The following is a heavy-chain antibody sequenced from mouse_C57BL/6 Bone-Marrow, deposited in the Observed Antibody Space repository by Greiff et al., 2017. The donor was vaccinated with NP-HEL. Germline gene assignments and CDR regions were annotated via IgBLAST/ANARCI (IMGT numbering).Heavy chain of an antibody. V-gene: IGHV1-52*01. CDR3: ASFSTAVVAPNWYFDV. J-gene: IGHJ1*03. Sequence: QVQLQQPGAELVRPGSSVKLSCKASGYTFTSYWMHWVKQRPIQGLEWIGNIDPSDGGTHYNQKFKDKATLTVDKPSSTAYMQLSSLTSEDSAVYYCASFSTAVVAPNWYFDVWGTGTTVTVSS. CDR1: GYTFTSYW. D-gene: IGHD1-1*01. CDR2: IDPSDGGT.